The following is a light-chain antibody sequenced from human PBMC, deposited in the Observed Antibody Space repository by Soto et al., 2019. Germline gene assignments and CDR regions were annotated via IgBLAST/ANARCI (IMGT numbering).Light chain of an antibody. Sequence: DIQMTQSPSTLSASVGDRVTITCRASQSISSWLAVYQQKPGEAPKLLICDASRWESGVPSRFSGSGSGTEFTHTTSSLQRDYFASYYCQEYNSYWTFGQGTKVDIK. CDR1: QSISSW. CDR3: QEYNSYWT. J-gene: IGKJ1*01. V-gene: IGKV1-5*01. CDR2: DAS.